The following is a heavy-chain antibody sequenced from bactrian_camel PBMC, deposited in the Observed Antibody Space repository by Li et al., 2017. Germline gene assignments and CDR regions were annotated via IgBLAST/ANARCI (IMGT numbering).Heavy chain of an antibody. D-gene: IGHD2*01. CDR3: AAEGCSGGYCRCPEDFGY. Sequence: DVQLVESGGGLVQPGGSLTLSCAASGFTFSSYDMSWVRQAPGKGLEWVSGISAAAGRTYYADSVKGRFTISRDSAKNTLYLQMNSLKTEDTAMYYCAAEGCSGGYCRCPEDFGYWGQGTQVTVS. V-gene: IGHV3S40*01. CDR1: GFTFSSYD. CDR2: ISAAAGRT. J-gene: IGHJ6*01.